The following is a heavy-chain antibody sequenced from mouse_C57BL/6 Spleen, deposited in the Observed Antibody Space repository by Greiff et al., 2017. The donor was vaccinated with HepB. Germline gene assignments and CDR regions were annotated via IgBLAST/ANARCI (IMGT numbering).Heavy chain of an antibody. CDR3: ARGGPYGNYEDYAMDY. J-gene: IGHJ4*01. D-gene: IGHD2-1*01. CDR1: GYSITSGYD. Sequence: EVKLQESGPGMVKPSQSLSLTCTVTGYSITSGYDWHWIRHFPGNKLEWMGYISYSGSTNYNPSLKSRISITHDTSKNHFFLKLNSVTTEDTATYYCARGGPYGNYEDYAMDYWGQGTSVTVSS. V-gene: IGHV3-1*01. CDR2: ISYSGST.